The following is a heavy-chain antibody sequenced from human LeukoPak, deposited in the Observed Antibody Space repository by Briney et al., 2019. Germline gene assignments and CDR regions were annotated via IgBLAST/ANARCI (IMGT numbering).Heavy chain of an antibody. V-gene: IGHV6-1*01. CDR3: ARGASSFGPRHYYYYYGMDI. D-gene: IGHD6-6*01. J-gene: IGHJ6*02. CDR2: TLYRSRWSN. Sequence: SQTLSLTCAISGDSVSYNVAAWNWIRQSPSRGLEWLGRTLYRSRWSNDYAESVKSRITINPDTSKNQFTLQLRSVTAADTAVYYCARGASSFGPRHYYYYYGMDIWGQGTTVTVSS. CDR1: GDSVSYNVAA.